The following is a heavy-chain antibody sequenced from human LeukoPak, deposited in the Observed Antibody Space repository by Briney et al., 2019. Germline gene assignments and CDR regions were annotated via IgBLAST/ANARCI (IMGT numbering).Heavy chain of an antibody. J-gene: IGHJ4*02. CDR2: IWYDGSNK. D-gene: IGHD3-22*01. CDR3: ARDKPPPYYYDSSGIFDY. V-gene: IGHV3-33*01. Sequence: GRSLRLSCAASGVTFSSYGMHWVRQAPGKGLEWVAVIWYDGSNKYYADSVKGRFTISRDNSKNTLYLQMNSLRAEDTAVYYCARDKPPPYYYDSSGIFDYWGQGTLVTVSS. CDR1: GVTFSSYG.